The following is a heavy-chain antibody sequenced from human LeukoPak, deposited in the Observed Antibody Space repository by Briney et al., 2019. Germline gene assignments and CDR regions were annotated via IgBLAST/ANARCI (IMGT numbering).Heavy chain of an antibody. CDR1: GDSISSNSS. V-gene: IGHV6-1*01. CDR2: TYYRSKWYD. D-gene: IGHD5-18*01. J-gene: IGHJ3*02. Sequence: SQTLSLTCAIFGDSISSNSSWNWIRQSPSRGLEWLGRTYYRSKWYDDYVVSVKSRININPDTSKNQFSLQLNSVTPDDTALYYCARGGQGDGYSADEAFDIWGQGTMVTVS. CDR3: ARGGQGDGYSADEAFDI.